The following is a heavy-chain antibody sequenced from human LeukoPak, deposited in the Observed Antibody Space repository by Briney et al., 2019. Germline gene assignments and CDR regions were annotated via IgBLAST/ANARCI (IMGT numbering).Heavy chain of an antibody. CDR2: ITSNLATI. CDR3: ARSVEGHFDY. Sequence: GGSLRLSCAASGFTFNIYSMNWVRQAPGKGLGWISYITSNLATIRYADSVRGRFTISRDNAGKSLFLHMNSLRDDDTAVYYCARSVEGHFDYWGQGTLVTVSS. V-gene: IGHV3-48*02. CDR1: GFTFNIYS. D-gene: IGHD2-21*01. J-gene: IGHJ4*02.